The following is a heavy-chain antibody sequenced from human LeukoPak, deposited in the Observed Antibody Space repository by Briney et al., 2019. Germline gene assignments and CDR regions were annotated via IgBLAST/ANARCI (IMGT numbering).Heavy chain of an antibody. Sequence: SETLSLTCTVSGDSISSSSYYWGWIRQPPGKGLEWIGSIYYSGSTYYNPSLKSRVTISVDTSKNQFSLKLSSVTAADTAVYYCARCPTDYGSGSYLGFSYYYYMDVWGKGTTVTVSS. V-gene: IGHV4-39*07. J-gene: IGHJ6*03. CDR2: IYYSGST. CDR3: ARCPTDYGSGSYLGFSYYYYMDV. CDR1: GDSISSSSYY. D-gene: IGHD3-10*01.